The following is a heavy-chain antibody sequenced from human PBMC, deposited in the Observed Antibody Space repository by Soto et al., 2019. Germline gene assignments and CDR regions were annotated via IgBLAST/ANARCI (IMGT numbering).Heavy chain of an antibody. CDR2: ISAYNGNT. Sequence: QVQLVQSGAEVKKPGASVKVSCKASGYTFTSYGISWVRQAPGQGLEWMGWISAYNGNTNYAQKLQGRVTMTTDTSTSTAYRELRSLRSDDTAVYYCARGGLLWFGELLSGDYYFDYWGQGTLVTVSS. V-gene: IGHV1-18*01. CDR3: ARGGLLWFGELLSGDYYFDY. J-gene: IGHJ4*02. CDR1: GYTFTSYG. D-gene: IGHD3-10*01.